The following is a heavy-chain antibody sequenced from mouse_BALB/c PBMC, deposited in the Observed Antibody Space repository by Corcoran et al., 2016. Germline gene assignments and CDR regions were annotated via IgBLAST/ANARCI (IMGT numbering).Heavy chain of an antibody. V-gene: IGHV9-1*02. J-gene: IGHJ4*01. CDR2: INTYTGEP. CDR1: GYTFTNYG. D-gene: IGHD1-1*01. Sequence: QSQLVQSGPELKKPGETVKISCKASGYTFTNYGMNWVKQAPGKGLKWMGWINTYTGEPTYADDFKGRFAFSLETSASTAYLQINNLKNEDMATYFCASGRFMGAMDYWGQGTSVTVSS. CDR3: ASGRFMGAMDY.